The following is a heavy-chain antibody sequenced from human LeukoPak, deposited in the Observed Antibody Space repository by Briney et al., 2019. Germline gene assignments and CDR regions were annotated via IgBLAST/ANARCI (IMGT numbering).Heavy chain of an antibody. Sequence: GGSLRLSCAASGFTFSKFPMGWVRQAPGRGLEWVSAISASGDVTFYADSLRGRFTISRDNSKSTLYLQMNGLRAEDTAIFYCAKSLFTSATGTGRASHIWGQGTRVTVSS. CDR3: AKSLFTSATGTGRASHI. J-gene: IGHJ3*02. D-gene: IGHD1-1*01. CDR2: ISASGDVT. CDR1: GFTFSKFP. V-gene: IGHV3-23*01.